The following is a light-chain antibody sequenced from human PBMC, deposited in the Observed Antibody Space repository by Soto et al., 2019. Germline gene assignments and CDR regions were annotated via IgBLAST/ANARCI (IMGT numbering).Light chain of an antibody. CDR2: KVS. Sequence: DDVIAQSPLPVPFTLEHPTSISCRSRRSLVHSDGIAYFSWFQQRPGRSPRRLIYKVSNRDSGVPARSSGSGSGTDFALKISRVEAEDVGVYYCMQGTHWPITFGQGTRLEIK. CDR3: MQGTHWPIT. V-gene: IGKV2-30*02. J-gene: IGKJ5*01. CDR1: RSLVHSDGIAY.